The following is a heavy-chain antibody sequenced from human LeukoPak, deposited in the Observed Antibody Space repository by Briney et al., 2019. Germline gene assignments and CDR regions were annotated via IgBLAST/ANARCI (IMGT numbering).Heavy chain of an antibody. Sequence: SETLSLTCAVSGGSISSGGYSWSWIRQPPGKGLEWIGYIYYSGSTYYNPSLKSRVTISVDTSKNQFSLKLSSVTAADTAVYYCASREDYYGSGSPLWDYYGMDVWGQGTTVTVSS. CDR3: ASREDYYGSGSPLWDYYGMDV. D-gene: IGHD3-10*01. J-gene: IGHJ6*02. V-gene: IGHV4-31*11. CDR1: GGSISSGGYS. CDR2: IYYSGST.